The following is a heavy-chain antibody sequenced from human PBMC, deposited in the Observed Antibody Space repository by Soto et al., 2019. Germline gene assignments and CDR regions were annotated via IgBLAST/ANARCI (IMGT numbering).Heavy chain of an antibody. J-gene: IGHJ5*01. Sequence: TLSLTCTVSGGSIISGGYYWILIRQHPGKGLEWIGYIYYSGSTYYNPSLKSRVTISVDTSKNQFSLKLSSVTAADTAVYYCARGKANYYGSGIYYNEYNWFDTWGQGTLVTVSS. CDR1: GGSIISGGYY. CDR3: ARGKANYYGSGIYYNEYNWFDT. CDR2: IYYSGST. D-gene: IGHD3-10*01. V-gene: IGHV4-31*03.